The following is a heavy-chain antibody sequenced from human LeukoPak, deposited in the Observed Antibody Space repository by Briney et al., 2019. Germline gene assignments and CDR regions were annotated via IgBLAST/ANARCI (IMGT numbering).Heavy chain of an antibody. J-gene: IGHJ4*02. Sequence: GASVKVSCKVSGYTLTELSMHWVRQAPGKGLEWMGGFDPEDGETIYAQKFQGRVTMTEDTSTDTAYMELSSLRSEDTAVYYCATVPTGGGLLDPRVPWGDYWGQGTLVTVSS. V-gene: IGHV1-24*01. CDR1: GYTLTELS. D-gene: IGHD3-3*01. CDR3: ATVPTGGGLLDPRVPWGDY. CDR2: FDPEDGET.